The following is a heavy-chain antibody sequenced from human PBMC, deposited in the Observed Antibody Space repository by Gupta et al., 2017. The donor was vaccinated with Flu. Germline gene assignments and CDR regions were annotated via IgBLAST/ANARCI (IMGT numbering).Heavy chain of an antibody. Sequence: EVQLVESGGGLVKPGGSLRLSCAASGFSFSSYSMNWVRQAPGKGLEWVSSISSKNNIYYADSVKGRFSISRDNAKNSLFLQLNSLRVEDTAVYYCARARTTIFGVVIIMGGMDVWGQGTTVTVSS. CDR1: GFSFSSYS. CDR2: ISSKNNI. J-gene: IGHJ6*02. D-gene: IGHD3-3*01. V-gene: IGHV3-21*01. CDR3: ARARTTIFGVVIIMGGMDV.